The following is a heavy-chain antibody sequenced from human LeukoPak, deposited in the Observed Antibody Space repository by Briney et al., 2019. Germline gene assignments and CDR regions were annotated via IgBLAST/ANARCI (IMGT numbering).Heavy chain of an antibody. Sequence: ASVKVSCKASGYTFTGYYIHWVRQAPGLGLEWMGWINPNSGGTNYAQKFQGRVTMTRDTSITYMELSRLRSDDTALYYCARAYSGYEAFDYWGQGTLGTVSS. V-gene: IGHV1-2*02. CDR2: INPNSGGT. CDR3: ARAYSGYEAFDY. D-gene: IGHD5-12*01. CDR1: GYTFTGYY. J-gene: IGHJ4*02.